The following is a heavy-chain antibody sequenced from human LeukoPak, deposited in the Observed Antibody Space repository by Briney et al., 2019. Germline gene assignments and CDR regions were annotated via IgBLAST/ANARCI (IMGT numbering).Heavy chain of an antibody. Sequence: GGSLRLSCAASGFTFSSYGMSWVRQAPGKGLEWVSAISGSGGSTYYADSVKGRFTISRDNSKNTLYLQMNSLRAEDTAVYYCAKDRGVVVPAAIGWFDPWGQGTLVTVSS. CDR3: AKDRGVVVPAAIGWFDP. V-gene: IGHV3-23*01. J-gene: IGHJ5*02. D-gene: IGHD2-2*01. CDR2: ISGSGGST. CDR1: GFTFSSYG.